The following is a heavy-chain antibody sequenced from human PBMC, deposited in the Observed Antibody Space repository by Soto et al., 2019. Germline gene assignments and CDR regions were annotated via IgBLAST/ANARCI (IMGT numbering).Heavy chain of an antibody. CDR1: GFTFGAHP. D-gene: IGHD2-21*02. J-gene: IGHJ4*02. CDR2: ISGYGGST. CDR3: AIQRTAGTTSFDY. V-gene: IGHV3-23*01. Sequence: EVQLLESGGGLVQPGGSLTVSCAASGFTFGAHPMSWVRLAPGKGLEWVSTISGYGGSTYYPDSLKGRFIISRDNSKNTPYLQINTLRPDDTATSFCAIQRTAGTTSFDYWGQGTLVTVSS.